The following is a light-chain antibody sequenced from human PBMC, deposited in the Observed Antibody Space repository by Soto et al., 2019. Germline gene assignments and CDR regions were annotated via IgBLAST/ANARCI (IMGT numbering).Light chain of an antibody. V-gene: IGKV1-39*01. CDR2: AAS. CDR3: HQSYSTLWT. Sequence: DIQMTQSPSSLSASVGDRVTITCRASQSIGSSLNWYQQKPGKAPNLLIYAASSLQTGVPSRFSGSGSGTAFTLTVSSLQPEDFATYYCHQSYSTLWTFGQGTKVDIK. CDR1: QSIGSS. J-gene: IGKJ1*01.